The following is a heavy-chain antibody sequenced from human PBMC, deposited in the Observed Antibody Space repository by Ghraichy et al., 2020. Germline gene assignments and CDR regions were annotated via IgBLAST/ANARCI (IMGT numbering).Heavy chain of an antibody. D-gene: IGHD5-18*01. CDR3: ARDLGYSYGYA. Sequence: GGSLRLSCAASGFTFSSYSMNWVRQAPGKGLEWVSYISSSTIYYADSVKGRFTISRDNAKNSLYLQMNSLRDEDTAVYYCARDLGYSYGYAWGQGTLVTVSS. CDR1: GFTFSSYS. J-gene: IGHJ4*02. V-gene: IGHV3-48*02. CDR2: ISSSTI.